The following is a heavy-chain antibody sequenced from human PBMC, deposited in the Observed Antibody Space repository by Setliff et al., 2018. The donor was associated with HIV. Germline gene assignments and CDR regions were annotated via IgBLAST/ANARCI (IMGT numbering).Heavy chain of an antibody. Sequence: ASVKVSCKTFGYSFTAYQMHWLRQAPGQGLEWMGRINRDNGGIDYTQKFQGRVTVTRDTSINTAYMELSSLRYDDTAIYYCARNFGLSPSGKYYYYYGMDIWGQGTTVTVSS. V-gene: IGHV1-2*06. CDR2: INRDNGGI. CDR3: ARNFGLSPSGKYYYYYGMDI. CDR1: GYSFTAYQ. J-gene: IGHJ6*02. D-gene: IGHD3-10*01.